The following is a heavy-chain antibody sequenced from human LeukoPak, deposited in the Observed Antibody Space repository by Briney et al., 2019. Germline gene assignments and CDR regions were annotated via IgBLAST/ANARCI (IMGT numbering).Heavy chain of an antibody. CDR3: ARHYYDSSGYSPPDY. CDR1: GGSISSYYW. V-gene: IGHV2-70*18. CDR2: IDWDDDK. J-gene: IGHJ4*02. D-gene: IGHD3-22*01. Sequence: TLSLTCTVSGGSISSYYWSWIRQPPGKALEWLALIDWDDDKYYSTSLKTRLTISKDTSKNQEVLTMTNMDPVDTATYYCARHYYDSSGYSPPDYWGQGTLVTVSS.